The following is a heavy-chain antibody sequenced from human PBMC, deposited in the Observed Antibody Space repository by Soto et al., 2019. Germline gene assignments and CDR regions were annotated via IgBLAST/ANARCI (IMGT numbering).Heavy chain of an antibody. J-gene: IGHJ3*02. CDR2: IYSGGST. CDR1: GFTVSSNY. V-gene: IGHV3-66*01. CDR3: AREDFYCSSTSCYSDAFDI. D-gene: IGHD2-2*01. Sequence: ESGGGLVQPGGSLRLSCAASGFTVSSNYMSWVRQAPGKGLEWVSVIYSGGSTYYADSVKGRFTISRDNSKNTLYLQMNSLRAEDTAVYYCAREDFYCSSTSCYSDAFDIWGQGTMVTVSS.